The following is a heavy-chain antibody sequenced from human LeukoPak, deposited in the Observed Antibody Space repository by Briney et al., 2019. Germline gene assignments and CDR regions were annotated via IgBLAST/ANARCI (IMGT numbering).Heavy chain of an antibody. Sequence: SETLSLTCSVSGYSISSAYYWGWIRQPPGKGLEWIGTMYHSGSTNYNPSLKSRVTISVDTSKNQFSLKLSSVTAADTAVYYCARDGRYYDSSGYIRGFDYWGQGTLVTVSS. V-gene: IGHV4-38-2*02. D-gene: IGHD3-22*01. CDR1: GYSISSAYY. CDR2: MYHSGST. CDR3: ARDGRYYDSSGYIRGFDY. J-gene: IGHJ4*02.